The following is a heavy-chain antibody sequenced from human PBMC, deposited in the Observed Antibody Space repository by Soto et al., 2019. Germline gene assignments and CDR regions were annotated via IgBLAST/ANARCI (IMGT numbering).Heavy chain of an antibody. D-gene: IGHD5-18*01. CDR3: ARGPGHSYGSN. Sequence: PSGRVSCKASAYTFTSYAMHWVRHAPGQRLEWMGWLNAGNGAPKHSQQFQGRVTITGAPSASAAYMALSSLRSEDTGVEDCARGPGHSYGSNWGQGTRVTVSS. CDR1: AYTFTSYA. J-gene: IGHJ4*02. CDR2: LNAGNGAP. V-gene: IGHV1-3*01.